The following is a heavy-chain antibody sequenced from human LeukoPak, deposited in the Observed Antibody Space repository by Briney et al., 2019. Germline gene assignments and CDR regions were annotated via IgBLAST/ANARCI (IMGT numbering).Heavy chain of an antibody. J-gene: IGHJ6*03. CDR1: GFTFSSYA. V-gene: IGHV3-23*01. D-gene: IGHD3-16*01. CDR2: INDNGAGT. Sequence: GGSLRLSCAASGFTFSSYAMSWVRQAPGKGLKWVSTINDNGAGTYYADSVKGRSTISRDNSYNTVSLQMNSLRDEDTGVYYCAKGLRAGVGPYMGYHYYMDVWGKGATVTVSS. CDR3: AKGLRAGVGPYMGYHYYMDV.